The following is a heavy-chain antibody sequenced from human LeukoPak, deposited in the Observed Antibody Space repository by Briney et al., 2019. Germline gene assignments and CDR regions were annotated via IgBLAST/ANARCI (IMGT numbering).Heavy chain of an antibody. CDR1: GFTVSSNF. V-gene: IGHV3-53*01. Sequence: GGSLRLSCAASGFTVSSNFMSWVRQAPGKGLEWVSVIYSGGSTYYADSVKGRFTISRDNSKNTLYLQMNSLRAEDTAVYYCARDGGSSGWTYYYYGMDVWGQGTTVTVSS. CDR3: ARDGGSSGWTYYYYGMDV. J-gene: IGHJ6*02. CDR2: IYSGGST. D-gene: IGHD6-19*01.